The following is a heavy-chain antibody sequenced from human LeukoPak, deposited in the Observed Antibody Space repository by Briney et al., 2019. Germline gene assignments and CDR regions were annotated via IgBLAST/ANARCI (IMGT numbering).Heavy chain of an antibody. V-gene: IGHV3-30*18. CDR2: ISYDGNNK. Sequence: GGSLRLSCAASGFTFSSYGMHWVRQAPGKGLEWVAVISYDGNNKYYADSVKGRFTISRDNSKNTLYLQMNSLRDEDTAVYYCAKVESGIEAAAGFDYWGQGTLVTVSS. CDR1: GFTFSSYG. J-gene: IGHJ4*02. D-gene: IGHD6-13*01. CDR3: AKVESGIEAAAGFDY.